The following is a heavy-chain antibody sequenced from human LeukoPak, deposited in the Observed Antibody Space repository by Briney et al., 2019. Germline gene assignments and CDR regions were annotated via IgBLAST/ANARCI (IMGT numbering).Heavy chain of an antibody. Sequence: GRSLRLSCAASGFTFSSYAMHWVRQAPGKGLEWVAVISYDGSNKYYADSVKGRFTISRDNAENSLYLQMNSLRAEDSAIYYCARAQQRDVTSPFELDYWGQGTLVAVSS. J-gene: IGHJ4*02. CDR3: ARAQQRDVTSPFELDY. V-gene: IGHV3-30*04. D-gene: IGHD4-17*01. CDR2: ISYDGSNK. CDR1: GFTFSSYA.